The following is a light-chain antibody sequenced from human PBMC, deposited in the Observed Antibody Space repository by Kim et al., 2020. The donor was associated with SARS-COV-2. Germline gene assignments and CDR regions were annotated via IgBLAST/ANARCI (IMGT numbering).Light chain of an antibody. Sequence: SLGDRVTIACRATQRISTYLNWYQKKPGKAPNRLIYAASSLQSGVPSRFSGGGSGTEFTLTISSLQPEDFATYYCQQSHTASLLTLGGGTRVDIK. CDR3: QQSHTASLLT. CDR2: AAS. CDR1: QRISTY. V-gene: IGKV1-39*01. J-gene: IGKJ4*01.